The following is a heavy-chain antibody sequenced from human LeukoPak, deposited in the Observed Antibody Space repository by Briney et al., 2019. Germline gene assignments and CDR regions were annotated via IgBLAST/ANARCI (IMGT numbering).Heavy chain of an antibody. D-gene: IGHD4-23*01. CDR2: ISAYNGNT. J-gene: IGHJ4*02. V-gene: IGHV1-18*01. CDR3: ARWNGGNGPDY. Sequence: ASVKVSCKASGYTFTSYGISWVRQAPGQGLEWMGWISAYNGNTNYAQKLQGRVTMTTDTSTSTACMELRSLRSDDTAVYYCARWNGGNGPDYWGQGTLVTVSS. CDR1: GYTFTSYG.